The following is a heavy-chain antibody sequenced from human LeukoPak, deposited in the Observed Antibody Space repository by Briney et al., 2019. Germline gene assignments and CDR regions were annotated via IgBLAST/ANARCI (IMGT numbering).Heavy chain of an antibody. CDR1: GFTFSSYS. CDR3: AASTKHPAMVDY. CDR2: IGSSSSYI. Sequence: GGSLRLSCAAYGFTFSSYSMNWVRQAPGKGLEWVSSIGSSSSYIYYADSVKGRFTISRDNAKNSLHLQMSSLRAEDTAVYYCAASTKHPAMVDYWGQGTLVTVSS. V-gene: IGHV3-21*01. J-gene: IGHJ4*02. D-gene: IGHD5-18*01.